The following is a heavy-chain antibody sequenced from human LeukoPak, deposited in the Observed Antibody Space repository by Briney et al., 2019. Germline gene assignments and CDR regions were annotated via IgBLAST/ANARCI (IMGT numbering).Heavy chain of an antibody. Sequence: SETLSLTCTVSGGSISSYYWSWIRQPPGKGLEWIGYIYYSGSTNYNPSLKSRVTISVDTSKNQFSLKLSSVTAADTAVYYCARATMIVGQNWFFDLWGRGTLVTVSS. J-gene: IGHJ2*01. CDR3: ARATMIVGQNWFFDL. V-gene: IGHV4-59*01. D-gene: IGHD3-22*01. CDR2: IYYSGST. CDR1: GGSISSYY.